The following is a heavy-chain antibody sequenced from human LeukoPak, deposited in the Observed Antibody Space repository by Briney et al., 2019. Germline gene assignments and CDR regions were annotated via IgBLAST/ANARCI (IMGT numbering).Heavy chain of an antibody. CDR1: GFTFSSYE. V-gene: IGHV3-48*03. CDR2: ISSSGSTI. CDR3: ARDNSRGESDAFDI. Sequence: RGSLRLSCAVSGFTFSSYEMNWVRQAPGKGLEWVSYISSSGSTIYYADSVKGRFTISRDNAKNSLYLQMNSLRAEDTAVYYCARDNSRGESDAFDIWGQGTMVTVSS. D-gene: IGHD7-27*01. J-gene: IGHJ3*02.